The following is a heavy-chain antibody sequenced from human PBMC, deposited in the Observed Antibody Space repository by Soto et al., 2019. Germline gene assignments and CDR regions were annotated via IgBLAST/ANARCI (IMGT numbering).Heavy chain of an antibody. D-gene: IGHD6-25*01. J-gene: IGHJ4*02. CDR1: GFTFSSCS. CDR3: ASWPDAADY. V-gene: IGHV3-48*02. Sequence: EVQLVESGGGLVQLGGSQRLSCAASGFTFSSCSMNWVRQAPGKGLEWLSYISSTSSTIYYADSVKGRFTISRDNAKNSLYLQMNSLRDEDTAVYYCASWPDAADYWGQGTLVTVSS. CDR2: ISSTSSTI.